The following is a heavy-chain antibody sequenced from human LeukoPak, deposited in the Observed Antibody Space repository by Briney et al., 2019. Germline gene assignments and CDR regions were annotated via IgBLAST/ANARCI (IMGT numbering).Heavy chain of an antibody. CDR3: AINYYDSSGYYN. CDR1: GFTVSSNY. Sequence: GGSLRLSCAASGFTVSSNYMSWVRQAPGKGLEWVSVIYSGGSTYYADSVKGRFTISRDNSKNTLYLQMNSLRAEDTAVYYCAINYYDSSGYYNLGQGTLVTVSS. CDR2: IYSGGST. V-gene: IGHV3-66*01. D-gene: IGHD3-22*01. J-gene: IGHJ4*02.